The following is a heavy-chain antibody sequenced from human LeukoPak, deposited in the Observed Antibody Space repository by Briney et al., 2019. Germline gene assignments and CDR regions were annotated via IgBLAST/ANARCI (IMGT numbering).Heavy chain of an antibody. J-gene: IGHJ6*02. CDR3: ARMAEGITIFGVVLYGMDV. Sequence: SETLSHTCAVYGGSFSGYYWSWIRQPPGKGLEWIGYIYYSGSTNYNPSLKSRVTISVDTSKNQFSLKLSSVTAADTAVYYCARMAEGITIFGVVLYGMDVWGQGTTVTVSS. CDR2: IYYSGST. D-gene: IGHD3-3*01. V-gene: IGHV4-59*01. CDR1: GGSFSGYY.